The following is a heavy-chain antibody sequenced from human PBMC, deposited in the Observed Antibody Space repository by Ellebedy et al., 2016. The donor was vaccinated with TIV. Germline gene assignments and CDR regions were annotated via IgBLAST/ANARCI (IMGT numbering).Heavy chain of an antibody. CDR1: GGSISSSNW. V-gene: IGHV4-4*02. Sequence: MPSETLSLTCAVSGGSISSSNWWSWVRQPPGKGLEWIGEIYHSGSTNYNPSLKSRVTISVDKSKNQFSLKLSSVTAADTAVYYCARARGGSGYQSYYFDYWGQGTLVTVSS. D-gene: IGHD3-22*01. J-gene: IGHJ4*02. CDR3: ARARGGSGYQSYYFDY. CDR2: IYHSGST.